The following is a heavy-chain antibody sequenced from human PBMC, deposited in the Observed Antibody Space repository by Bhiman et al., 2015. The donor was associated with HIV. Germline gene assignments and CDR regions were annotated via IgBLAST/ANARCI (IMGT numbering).Heavy chain of an antibody. J-gene: IGHJ4*02. V-gene: IGHV3-53*01. CDR1: GFTVSSNY. Sequence: EVQLVESGGGLIQPGGSLRLSCAASGFTVSSNYMSWVRQAPGKGLEWVSVIYSGGSRYYADSVKGRFTISRDNAKNSLYLQMNSLRAEDTAVYYCARDPTTVTTAEYEYYFDYWGQGTLVTVSS. D-gene: IGHD4-17*01. CDR3: ARDPTTVTTAEYEYYFDY. CDR2: IYSGGSR.